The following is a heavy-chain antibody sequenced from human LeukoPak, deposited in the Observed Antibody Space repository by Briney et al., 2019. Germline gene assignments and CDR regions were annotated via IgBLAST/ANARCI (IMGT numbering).Heavy chain of an antibody. V-gene: IGHV4-30-4*01. Sequence: SETLSLTCTVSGGSISSGDYYWSWIRQPPGQGLEWIGYIYYSGSTYYNPSLKSRVTISVDTSKNQFSLKLSSVTAADTAVYYCARDPSGYCSSTSCYDFDYWGQGTLVTVSS. D-gene: IGHD2-2*01. CDR3: ARDPSGYCSSTSCYDFDY. CDR2: IYYSGST. J-gene: IGHJ4*02. CDR1: GGSISSGDYY.